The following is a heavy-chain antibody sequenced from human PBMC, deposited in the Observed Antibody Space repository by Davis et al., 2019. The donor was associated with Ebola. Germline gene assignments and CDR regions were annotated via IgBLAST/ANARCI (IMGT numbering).Heavy chain of an antibody. V-gene: IGHV3-20*04. D-gene: IGHD3-22*01. CDR3: ARRTYDSSGYYYMDV. Sequence: GGSLRLSCAASGFTFENYGMTWVRQPPGKGLEWVSGLSWTGDITRYADSVRGRFTISRDNAKNSLYLQMSSLRAEDTALYYCARRTYDSSGYYYMDVWGTGTTVTVSS. CDR2: LSWTGDIT. CDR1: GFTFENYG. J-gene: IGHJ6*03.